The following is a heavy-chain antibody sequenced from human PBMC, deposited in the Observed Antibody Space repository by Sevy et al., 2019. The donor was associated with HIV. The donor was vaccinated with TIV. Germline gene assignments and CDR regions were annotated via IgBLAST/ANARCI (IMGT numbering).Heavy chain of an antibody. CDR2: INHSGST. CDR1: GGSFSGYY. Sequence: SETLSLTCAVYGGSFSGYYWSWIRQPPGKGLEWIGEINHSGSTNYNPSLKSRVTISVDTSKNQFSLKLSSVTAADTAVYYCARCRWELSPTYYYYYYMDVWGKGTTVTVSS. D-gene: IGHD1-26*01. CDR3: ARCRWELSPTYYYYYYMDV. J-gene: IGHJ6*03. V-gene: IGHV4-34*01.